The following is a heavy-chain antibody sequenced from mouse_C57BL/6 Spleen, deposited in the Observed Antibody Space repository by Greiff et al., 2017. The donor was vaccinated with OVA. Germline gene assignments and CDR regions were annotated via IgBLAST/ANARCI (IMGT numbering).Heavy chain of an antibody. CDR1: GYTFTSYG. Sequence: QVQLQQSGAELARPGASVKLSCKASGYTFTSYGISWVKQRTGQGLEWIGEIYPRSGNTYYNEKFKGKATLTADKSSSTAYMELRSLASEDSAVYFCARSFLDSSGYVDYYAMDYWGQGTSVTVSS. J-gene: IGHJ4*01. V-gene: IGHV1-81*01. CDR2: IYPRSGNT. D-gene: IGHD3-2*02. CDR3: ARSFLDSSGYVDYYAMDY.